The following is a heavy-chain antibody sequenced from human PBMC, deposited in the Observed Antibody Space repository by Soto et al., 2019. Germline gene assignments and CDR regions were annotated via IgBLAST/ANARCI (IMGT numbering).Heavy chain of an antibody. CDR2: IYSGGST. D-gene: IGHD3-22*01. CDR3: ARDRVESGYPEYCQH. CDR1: GFTVSSNY. Sequence: EVQLVESGGGLIQPGGSLRLSCAASGFTVSSNYMSWVRQAPGKGLEWVSVIYSGGSTYYADSLKGRFTISRDNSKNTLYLQMNSLSAEDTAVYYCARDRVESGYPEYCQHWGQGTLVTVSS. J-gene: IGHJ1*01. V-gene: IGHV3-53*01.